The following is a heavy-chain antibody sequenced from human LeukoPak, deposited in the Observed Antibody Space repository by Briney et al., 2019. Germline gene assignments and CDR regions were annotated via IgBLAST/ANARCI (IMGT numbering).Heavy chain of an antibody. D-gene: IGHD4-17*01. CDR1: GFTFSSYE. CDR2: IGRRGNAT. J-gene: IGHJ4*02. V-gene: IGHV3-48*03. Sequence: PGGSLRLSCAASGFTFSSYEMNWVRQAPGKGLEWVSYIGRRGNATYYADSVKGRFTISRDNAKNSLYLQMNSLRAEDTAFYYCARAISLDYGDYYLDTWGQGTLVTVSS. CDR3: ARAISLDYGDYYLDT.